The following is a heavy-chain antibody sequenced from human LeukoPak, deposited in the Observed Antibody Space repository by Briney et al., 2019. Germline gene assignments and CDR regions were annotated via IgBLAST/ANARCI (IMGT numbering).Heavy chain of an antibody. CDR2: IYTSGST. CDR1: GGSISSYY. CDR3: ARSLRYQLLLPFDY. Sequence: SETLSLTCTVSGGSISSYYWSWIRQPAGKGLEWIGRIYTSGSTNYNPSLKSRVTMSVDTSKNQFSLKLSSVTAADTAVYYCARSLRYQLLLPFDYWGQGTLVTVSS. V-gene: IGHV4-4*07. D-gene: IGHD2-2*01. J-gene: IGHJ4*02.